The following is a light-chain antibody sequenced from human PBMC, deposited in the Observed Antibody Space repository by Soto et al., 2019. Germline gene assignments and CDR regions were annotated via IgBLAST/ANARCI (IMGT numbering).Light chain of an antibody. CDR3: MQALQTPWT. CDR1: QSLLHSNGYNY. CDR2: LGS. Sequence: DIVMTQSPLSLPVTPGEPASISCRSSQSLLHSNGYNYLDWYLQKPGQSPQLLIYLGSNRASGGXDXXSGSSSGTDFTLKISRVEAEDVGVYYCMQALQTPWTFGQGTKVEIK. V-gene: IGKV2-28*01. J-gene: IGKJ1*01.